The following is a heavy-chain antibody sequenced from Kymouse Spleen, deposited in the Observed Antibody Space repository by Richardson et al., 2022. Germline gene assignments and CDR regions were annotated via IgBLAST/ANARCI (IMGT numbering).Heavy chain of an antibody. Sequence: QVQLQQWGAGLLKPSETLSLTCAVYGGSFSGYYWSWIRQPPGKGLEWIGEINHSGSTNYNPSLKSRVTISVDTSKNQFSLKLSSVTAADTAVYYCARGPYYDILTGYYPHYYYYYGMDVWGQGTTVTVSS. CDR1: GGSFSGYY. J-gene: IGHJ6*02. V-gene: IGHV4-34*01. D-gene: IGHD3-9*01. CDR3: ARGPYYDILTGYYPHYYYYYGMDV. CDR2: INHSGST.